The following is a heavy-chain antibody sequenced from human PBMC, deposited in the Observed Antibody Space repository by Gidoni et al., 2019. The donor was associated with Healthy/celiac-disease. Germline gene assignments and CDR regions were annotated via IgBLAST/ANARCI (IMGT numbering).Heavy chain of an antibody. CDR2: IIPSFGTA. D-gene: IGHD2-2*02. V-gene: IGHV1-69*06. Sequence: QVQLVQSGAEVKKPASSVKVSCKASGGTFSSYAISWVRQAPGQGLEWMGGIIPSFGTANYAQKFQGRVTITADKSTSTAYMELSSLRSEDTAVYYCARVHPFCSSTSGYIDYWGQGTLVTVSS. CDR1: GGTFSSYA. J-gene: IGHJ4*02. CDR3: ARVHPFCSSTSGYIDY.